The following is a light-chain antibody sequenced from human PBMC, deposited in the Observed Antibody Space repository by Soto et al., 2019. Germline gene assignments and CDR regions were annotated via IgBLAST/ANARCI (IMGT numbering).Light chain of an antibody. V-gene: IGLV2-8*01. CDR3: SSYAGSNSPVV. CDR2: EVS. CDR1: SSDVGGYNY. Sequence: QSALTQPPSASGSPGQSVIISCTGTSSDVGGYNYVSWYQQHPGKAPKLMIYEVSKRPSGVPDRFSGSKSGNTASLTVSGLQAEDEADYYCSSYAGSNSPVVFGGGTKLTVL. J-gene: IGLJ2*01.